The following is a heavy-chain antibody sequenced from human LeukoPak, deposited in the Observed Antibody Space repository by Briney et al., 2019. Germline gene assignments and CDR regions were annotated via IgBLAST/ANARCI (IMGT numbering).Heavy chain of an antibody. CDR2: IKQDGSET. V-gene: IGHV3-7*01. CDR1: GSTFSTYW. Sequence: GGSLRLSCAASGSTFSTYWMSWVRQAPGKGLEWVANIKQDGSETFYVDSVKGRFTISRDNSKNTLYLQMNSLRAEDTAVYYCARLTLQGVNADRDAFDIWGQGTMVTVSS. CDR3: ARLTLQGVNADRDAFDI. D-gene: IGHD3-10*01. J-gene: IGHJ3*02.